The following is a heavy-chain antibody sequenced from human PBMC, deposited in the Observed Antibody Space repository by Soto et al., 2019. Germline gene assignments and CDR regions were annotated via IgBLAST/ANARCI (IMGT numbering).Heavy chain of an antibody. CDR1: GGSISSSSYY. CDR2: IYYSGST. D-gene: IGHD3-10*02. CDR3: ARHDSGTMSVTPY. Sequence: QLQLQESGPGLVKPSETLSLTCTVSGGSISSSSYYWGWIRQPPGKGLEWIGSIYYSGSTYYNPSLKSRVTISVDTSKNQFSLKLSSVTAADTAVYYCARHDSGTMSVTPYWGQGTLVTVSS. J-gene: IGHJ4*02. V-gene: IGHV4-39*01.